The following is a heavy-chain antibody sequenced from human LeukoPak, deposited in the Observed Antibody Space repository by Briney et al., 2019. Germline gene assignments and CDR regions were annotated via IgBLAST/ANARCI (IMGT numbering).Heavy chain of an antibody. CDR2: IYSSGST. J-gene: IGHJ4*02. Sequence: SETLSLTCTVSGGSISSYYWSWIRQPAGKGLEWIGRIYSSGSTNYDPSLKSRVTMSVDTSKNQFSLKLSSVTAADTAVYYCARSKAYYDSSGYANDCWGQGTLVTVSS. V-gene: IGHV4-4*07. D-gene: IGHD3-22*01. CDR1: GGSISSYY. CDR3: ARSKAYYDSSGYANDC.